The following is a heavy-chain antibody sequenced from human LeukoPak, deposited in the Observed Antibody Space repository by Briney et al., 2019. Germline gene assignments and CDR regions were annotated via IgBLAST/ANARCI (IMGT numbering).Heavy chain of an antibody. CDR2: IYHSGTA. J-gene: IGHJ4*02. Sequence: SETLSLTCAVSGGSISSNNWWNWVRQPPGKGLEWIGEIYHSGTANYSPSLKSRVTISVDKSKNQFSLKLSSVTAADTAVYYCARGGHITASGSYYVTPSYYFDYWGQGTLVTVSS. D-gene: IGHD1-26*01. V-gene: IGHV4-4*02. CDR1: GGSISSNNW. CDR3: ARGGHITASGSYYVTPSYYFDY.